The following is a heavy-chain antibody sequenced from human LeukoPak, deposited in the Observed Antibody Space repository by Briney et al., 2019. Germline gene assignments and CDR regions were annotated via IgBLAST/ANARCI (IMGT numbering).Heavy chain of an antibody. V-gene: IGHV4-59*12. CDR3: ARGQLRLSN. CDR2: ISNSGNT. CDR1: GGSISGYY. J-gene: IGHJ4*02. D-gene: IGHD6-25*01. Sequence: PSETLSLTCSVSGGSISGYYWSWLRQPPGNGLEWIGYISNSGNTDYNPSLKSRATISVDTSKNQFSLKLNSVTAADTAVYYCARGQLRLSNWGQGSLVIVSS.